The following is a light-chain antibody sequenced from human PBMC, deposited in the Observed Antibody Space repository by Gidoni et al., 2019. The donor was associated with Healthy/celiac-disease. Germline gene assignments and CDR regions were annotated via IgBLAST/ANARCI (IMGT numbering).Light chain of an antibody. CDR1: SSDVGGYNY. V-gene: IGLV2-14*03. CDR2: DVS. CDR3: ISYTTSSTVV. J-gene: IGLJ2*01. Sequence: QSALTQPASVSGSPGQSITISCTGTSSDVGGYNYVSWYQQHPGTAPKLIIYDVSNRPSGVSNRFSGSKSGNTASLTISGLQAEDEADYYCISYTTSSTVVFGGGTKLTVL.